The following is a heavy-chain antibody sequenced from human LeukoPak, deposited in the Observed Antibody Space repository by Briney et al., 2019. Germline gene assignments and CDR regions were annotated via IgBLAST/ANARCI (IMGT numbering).Heavy chain of an antibody. Sequence: GGSLRLSCAASGFTFNYYAMSWVRQAPGKGLEWVSSISGSGASTYYADSVRGRFTIMRDNSQNTLYLQMNSLRAEDTAAYYCSRLSGYGYWGQGTLVTVSS. D-gene: IGHD3-9*01. CDR3: SRLSGYGY. V-gene: IGHV3-23*01. CDR2: ISGSGAST. J-gene: IGHJ4*02. CDR1: GFTFNYYA.